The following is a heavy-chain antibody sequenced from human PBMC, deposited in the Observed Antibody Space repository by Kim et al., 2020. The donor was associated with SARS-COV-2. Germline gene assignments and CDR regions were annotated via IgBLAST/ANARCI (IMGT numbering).Heavy chain of an antibody. J-gene: IGHJ5*02. V-gene: IGHV3-11*06. Sequence: GGSRRLSCAASGFTFSDYYMSWIRQAPGKGLEWVSYISSSSSYTNYADSVKGRFTISRDNAKNSLYLQMNSLRAEDTAVYYCARLAVAGHYRNWFDPWGQGTLVTVSS. CDR1: GFTFSDYY. CDR2: ISSSSSYT. D-gene: IGHD6-19*01. CDR3: ARLAVAGHYRNWFDP.